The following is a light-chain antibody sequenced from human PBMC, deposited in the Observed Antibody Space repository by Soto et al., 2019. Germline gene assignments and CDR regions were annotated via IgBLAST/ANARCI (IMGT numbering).Light chain of an antibody. J-gene: IGLJ1*01. Sequence: QSALTQPPSASGSPGQSVTISCTGSSSDVGGYNYVSWYQQHPGKAPKLMIYEVSKRPSGVPDRLSGSKSGNTASLTVSGLQAEDEADYYCCSYADNNNFVFGTGTKLTVL. CDR3: CSYADNNNFV. CDR1: SSDVGGYNY. CDR2: EVS. V-gene: IGLV2-8*01.